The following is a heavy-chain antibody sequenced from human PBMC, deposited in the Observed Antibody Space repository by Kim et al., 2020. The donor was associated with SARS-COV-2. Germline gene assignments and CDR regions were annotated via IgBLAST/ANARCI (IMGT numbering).Heavy chain of an antibody. CDR2: IYYSGST. CDR1: GGSISSGGYY. CDR3: ARAYYDSSGYFDY. Sequence: SETLSLTCTVSGGSISSGGYYWSWIRQHPGKGLEWIGYIYYSGSTYYNPSLKSRVTISVDTSKNQFSLKLSSVTAADTAVYYCARAYYDSSGYFDYWGQGTLVTVSS. D-gene: IGHD3-22*01. J-gene: IGHJ4*02. V-gene: IGHV4-31*03.